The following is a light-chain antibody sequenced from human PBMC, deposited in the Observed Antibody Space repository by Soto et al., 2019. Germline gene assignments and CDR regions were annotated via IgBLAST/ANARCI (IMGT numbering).Light chain of an antibody. Sequence: QSVLTQPASVSGSPGQSITISCTGTSGDVGSYNLVSWYQQHPGKAPKLMIYEGSKRPSWVSNRFSGSKSGNTASLTISGLQAEDEADYYCCSYAGSSTLVFGGGTQLTVL. CDR3: CSYAGSSTLV. V-gene: IGLV2-23*01. J-gene: IGLJ2*01. CDR1: SGDVGSYNL. CDR2: EGS.